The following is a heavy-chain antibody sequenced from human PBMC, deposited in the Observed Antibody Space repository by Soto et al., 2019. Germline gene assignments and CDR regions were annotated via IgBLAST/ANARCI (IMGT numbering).Heavy chain of an antibody. V-gene: IGHV3-23*01. J-gene: IGHJ4*02. CDR3: ARDCGSTSCSVWHY. Sequence: EVQLLESGGDLVQPGGSLRLSCAASGFSLNNFAMTWVRQAPGKGLEWVSGITSSGDKTYYADSVKGRFIISRDNSKNTLYLQMNSLGVEDTALYYCARDCGSTSCSVWHYWGQGTLGTVSS. D-gene: IGHD2-2*01. CDR1: GFSLNNFA. CDR2: ITSSGDKT.